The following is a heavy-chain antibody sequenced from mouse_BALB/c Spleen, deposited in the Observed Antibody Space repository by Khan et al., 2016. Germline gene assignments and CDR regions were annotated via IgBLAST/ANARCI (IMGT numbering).Heavy chain of an antibody. J-gene: IGHJ4*01. CDR2: INPYNDGT. CDR3: ARSDGNYGGAMDY. D-gene: IGHD2-1*01. V-gene: IGHV1S136*01. Sequence: VQLQQSGPELVKPGASVKMSCKASGYTFTSYVMHWVKQKPGQGPEWIGYINPYNDGTKYNEKFKGKATLTSDKSSSTAYMELSSLTSEDSAVYYCARSDGNYGGAMDYWGQGTSVTVSS. CDR1: GYTFTSYV.